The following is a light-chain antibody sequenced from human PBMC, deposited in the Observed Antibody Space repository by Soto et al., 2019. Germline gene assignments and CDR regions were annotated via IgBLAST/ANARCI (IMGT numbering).Light chain of an antibody. V-gene: IGKV1-5*01. Sequence: IQMTQSPSTLSSSVGDRATITCRASQSISRWLAWYQQKPGKAPKVLIWDASSLQRGVPSRFTGSGSGTEFTLTINGLQPDDVATYYCQQYNGYRTWTFGQGTKVDI. J-gene: IGKJ1*01. CDR3: QQYNGYRTWT. CDR2: DAS. CDR1: QSISRW.